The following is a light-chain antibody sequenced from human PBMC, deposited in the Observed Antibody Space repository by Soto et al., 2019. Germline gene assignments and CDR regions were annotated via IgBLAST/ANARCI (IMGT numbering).Light chain of an antibody. CDR1: QSVRSSH. CDR3: QQYSSSPLT. Sequence: EIVLTQSPGTLSLSPGDRATLSCRASQSVRSSHLAWYQQMPGQAPRLLIYGTSNRATGIPDRFSGSGSGTDFTLTISRLEPEDFAVYYCQQYSSSPLTFGGGTKVDI. V-gene: IGKV3-20*01. J-gene: IGKJ4*01. CDR2: GTS.